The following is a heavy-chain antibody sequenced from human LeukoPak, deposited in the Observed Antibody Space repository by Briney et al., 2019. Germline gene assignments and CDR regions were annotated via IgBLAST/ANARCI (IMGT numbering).Heavy chain of an antibody. D-gene: IGHD6-13*01. CDR2: ISSSSSTI. CDR1: GFTFSSYG. Sequence: GRFLRLSCAASGFTFSSYGMHWVRQAPGKGLEWVSYISSSSSTIYYADSVKGRFTISRDNSKNTLYLQMNSLRAEDTAVYYCARESSSSWYTPWGYYYYGMDVWGQGTTVTVSS. J-gene: IGHJ6*02. V-gene: IGHV3-48*01. CDR3: ARESSSSWYTPWGYYYYGMDV.